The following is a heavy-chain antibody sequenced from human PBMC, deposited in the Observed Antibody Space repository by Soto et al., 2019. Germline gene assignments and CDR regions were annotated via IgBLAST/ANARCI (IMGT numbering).Heavy chain of an antibody. D-gene: IGHD3-10*01. Sequence: PSATLSLTCTVSGGSISSGGYYWSWIRQHPGKGLEWIGYIYYSGSTYYNPSLKSRVTISVDTSKNQFSLKLSSVTAADTAVYYCARGAGNYYGSAFAYWGQGALVTVSS. V-gene: IGHV4-31*03. J-gene: IGHJ4*02. CDR3: ARGAGNYYGSAFAY. CDR2: IYYSGST. CDR1: GGSISSGGYY.